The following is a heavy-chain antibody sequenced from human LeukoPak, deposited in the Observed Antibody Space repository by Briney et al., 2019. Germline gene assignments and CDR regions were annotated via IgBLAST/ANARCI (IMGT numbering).Heavy chain of an antibody. CDR3: GSPYYYDSSGSQLLHNWLDP. Sequence: PSETLSLTCAVYGGFFSGYYWSWIRQPPGKGLEWIGEINHSGSTNYNPSLKSRVTISVDTSKNQFSLKLSSVTAADTAVYYCGSPYYYDSSGSQLLHNWLDPWGQGTLVTVSS. D-gene: IGHD3-22*01. J-gene: IGHJ5*02. V-gene: IGHV4-34*01. CDR2: INHSGST. CDR1: GGFFSGYY.